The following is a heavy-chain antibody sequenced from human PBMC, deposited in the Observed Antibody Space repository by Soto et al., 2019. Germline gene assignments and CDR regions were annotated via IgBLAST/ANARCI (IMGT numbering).Heavy chain of an antibody. CDR3: ARTTNLEWLYFDF. CDR1: GGSISNHY. V-gene: IGHV4-59*11. Sequence: QVQLQESGPGLMKPSETLSLTCTVSGGSISNHYWSWFRQPPGKGLEWIGFLHYTGSTNYNPSLQSRVTISVDTSRNQFSLKFSSVTAADTAVYYCARTTNLEWLYFDFWGQGTLVTVSS. CDR2: LHYTGST. D-gene: IGHD3-3*01. J-gene: IGHJ4*02.